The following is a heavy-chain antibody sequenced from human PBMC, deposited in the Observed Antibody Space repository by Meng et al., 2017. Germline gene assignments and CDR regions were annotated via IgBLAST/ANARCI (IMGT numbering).Heavy chain of an antibody. CDR3: AREIAVAAHYYWYFDL. CDR1: GGSFSGYY. CDR2: INRSGST. D-gene: IGHD6-19*01. V-gene: IGHV4-34*02. Sequence: HVHLQQLVAGLLEPSATLSLTCAVYGGSFSGYYWSWIRQPPGKGLEWIGEINRSGSTNYNPSLKSRVTISVDTSKNQFSLKLNSVTAADTAVYYCAREIAVAAHYYWYFDLWGRGTLVTVSS. J-gene: IGHJ2*01.